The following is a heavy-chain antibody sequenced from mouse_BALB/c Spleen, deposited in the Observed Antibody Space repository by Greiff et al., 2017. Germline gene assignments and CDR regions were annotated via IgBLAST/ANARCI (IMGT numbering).Heavy chain of an antibody. CDR3: ARKEYFDV. Sequence: EVQLQESGGGLVKPGGSLKLSCAASGFTFSSYAMSWVRQTPEKRLEWVASISSGGSTYYPDSVKGRFTISRDNARNILYLQMSSLRSEDTAMYYCARKEYFDVWGAGTTVTVSS. V-gene: IGHV5-6-5*01. CDR2: ISSGGST. J-gene: IGHJ1*01. CDR1: GFTFSSYA.